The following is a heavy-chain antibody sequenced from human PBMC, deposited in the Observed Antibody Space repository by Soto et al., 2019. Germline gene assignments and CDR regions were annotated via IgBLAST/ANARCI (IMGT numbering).Heavy chain of an antibody. CDR3: ARGGRYNWNSARGSDAFDI. D-gene: IGHD1-7*01. J-gene: IGHJ3*02. CDR2: ISAYNGNT. CDR1: GGTFSSYA. V-gene: IGHV1-18*01. Sequence: ASVKVSCTASGGTFSSYAISWVRQAPGQGLEWMGWISAYNGNTNYAQKLQGRVTMTTDTSTSTAYMELRSLRSDDTAVYYCARGGRYNWNSARGSDAFDIWGQGTMVTVSS.